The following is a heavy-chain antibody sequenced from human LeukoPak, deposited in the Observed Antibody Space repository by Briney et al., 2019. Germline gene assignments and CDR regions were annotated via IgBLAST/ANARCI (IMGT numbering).Heavy chain of an antibody. V-gene: IGHV4-59*12. Sequence: SETLSLTCTVSGGSLSSFYWSWIRQPPGTGLEWIGYIYYSGTTNYNPSLKSRVTMSVDTPKNQLSLKLSSVTAADTAVYYCARGSVAVAGCLDYWGQGTLVTVSS. CDR2: IYYSGTT. J-gene: IGHJ4*02. CDR3: ARGSVAVAGCLDY. CDR1: GGSLSSFY. D-gene: IGHD6-19*01.